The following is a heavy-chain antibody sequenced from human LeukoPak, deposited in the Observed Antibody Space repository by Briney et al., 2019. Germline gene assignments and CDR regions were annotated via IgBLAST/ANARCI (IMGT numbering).Heavy chain of an antibody. J-gene: IGHJ4*02. D-gene: IGHD6-19*01. V-gene: IGHV4-4*07. Sequence: SETLSLTCTVSGDSISSSYWSWIRQPAGKGLEYIGRIHTSGNTNYNPSLKSRVTMSVDRSKNLFSLTLNSVTVADTAVYYCARNPVTGTNPKFDYWGQGTLVAVSS. CDR2: IHTSGNT. CDR3: ARNPVTGTNPKFDY. CDR1: GDSISSSY.